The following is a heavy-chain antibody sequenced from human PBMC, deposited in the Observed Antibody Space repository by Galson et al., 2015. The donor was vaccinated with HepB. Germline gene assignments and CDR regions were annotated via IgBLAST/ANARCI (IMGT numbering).Heavy chain of an antibody. Sequence: SLRLSCAASGFTFGDYAMSWVRQAPGKGLEWVGFIRSKAYGGTTEYAASVKDRFTISRDDSKSIAYLQMNSLKTEDTAVYYCTRELGYHYYDSSGYHNPFDYWGQGTLVTVSS. CDR2: IRSKAYGGTT. CDR3: TRELGYHYYDSSGYHNPFDY. V-gene: IGHV3-49*04. CDR1: GFTFGDYA. J-gene: IGHJ4*02. D-gene: IGHD3-22*01.